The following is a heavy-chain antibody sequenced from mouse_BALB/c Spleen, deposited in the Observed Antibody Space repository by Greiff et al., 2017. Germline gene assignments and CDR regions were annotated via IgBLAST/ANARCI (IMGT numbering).Heavy chain of an antibody. CDR3: ARGGLGYDGFAY. CDR1: GYTFTSYW. Sequence: QVQLQQPGAELVKPGASVKLSCKASGYTFTSYWMHWVKQRPGQGLEWIGVINPSNGRTNYNEKFKSKATLTVDKSSSTAYMQLSSLTSEDSAVYYCARGGLGYDGFAYWGQGTLVTVAA. V-gene: IGHV1S81*02. CDR2: INPSNGRT. D-gene: IGHD2-14*01. J-gene: IGHJ3*01.